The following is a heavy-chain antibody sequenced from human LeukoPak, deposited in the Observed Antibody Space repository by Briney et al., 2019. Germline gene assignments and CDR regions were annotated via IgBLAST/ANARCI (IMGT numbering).Heavy chain of an antibody. D-gene: IGHD1-1*01. CDR3: SREWGNGNDLRPDS. J-gene: IGHJ4*02. CDR1: GFTFREFA. Sequence: PGRSLRLSCTSPGFTFREFAVSWFRQAPGKGLEWIGFIRSSIYGGTPKAAASVKGRFIFSRDDSKGVAYLRMNSLKTDDTAVYYCSREWGNGNDLRPDSWGQGTLVTVSS. CDR2: IRSSIYGGTP. V-gene: IGHV3-49*03.